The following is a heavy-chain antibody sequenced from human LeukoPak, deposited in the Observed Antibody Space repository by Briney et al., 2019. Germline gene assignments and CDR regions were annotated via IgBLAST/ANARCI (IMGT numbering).Heavy chain of an antibody. CDR1: GFTFSSYG. CDR3: AREYYYDSSGYYY. J-gene: IGHJ4*02. V-gene: IGHV3-23*01. D-gene: IGHD3-22*01. CDR2: ISGSGGST. Sequence: GGSLRLSCVASGFTFSSYGMHWVRQAPGKGLEWVSAISGSGGSTYYADSVKGRFTISRDNSKNTLYLQMNSLRAEDTAVYYCAREYYYDSSGYYYWGQGTLVTVSS.